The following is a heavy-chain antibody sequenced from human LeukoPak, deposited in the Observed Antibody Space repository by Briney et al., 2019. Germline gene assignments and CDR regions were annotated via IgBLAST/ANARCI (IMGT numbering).Heavy chain of an antibody. D-gene: IGHD6-6*01. J-gene: IGHJ4*02. V-gene: IGHV1-69*04. CDR3: ARESIAARSSPFFDY. CDR1: GGTFSSYV. CDR2: IIPILGIA. Sequence: SVKVSCKASGGTFSSYVISWVRQAPGQGLEWMGRIIPILGIANYAQRFQGRVTITADKFTSTAYMELSSLGSEDTAVYYCARESIAARSSPFFDYWGQGTLVTVSS.